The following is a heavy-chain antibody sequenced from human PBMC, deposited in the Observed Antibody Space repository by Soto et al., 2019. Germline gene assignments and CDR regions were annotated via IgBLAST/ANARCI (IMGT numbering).Heavy chain of an antibody. CDR1: GFTFSSYA. J-gene: IGHJ5*02. CDR3: AKGPRIKMVAGWFDP. V-gene: IGHV3-30-3*01. CDR2: ISYDGSNK. D-gene: IGHD6-19*01. Sequence: GGSLRLSCAASGFTFSSYAMHWVRQAPGKGLEWVAVISYDGSNKYYADSVKGRFTISRDNSKNTLYLQMNSLRAEDTAVYYCAKGPRIKMVAGWFDPWGQGTLVTVSS.